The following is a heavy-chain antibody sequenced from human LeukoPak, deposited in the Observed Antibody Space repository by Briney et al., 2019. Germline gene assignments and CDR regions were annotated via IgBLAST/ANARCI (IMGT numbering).Heavy chain of an antibody. CDR3: AKAGAYSGSYYHNY. Sequence: GGSLRLSCAASGFTFSSYSMNWVRQAPGKGLEWVSSISSSSSYIYYADSVKGRFTISRDNAKNSLYLQMNSLRAEDTAVYYCAKAGAYSGSYYHNYWGQGTLVTVSS. D-gene: IGHD1-26*01. J-gene: IGHJ4*02. CDR1: GFTFSSYS. CDR2: ISSSSSYI. V-gene: IGHV3-21*04.